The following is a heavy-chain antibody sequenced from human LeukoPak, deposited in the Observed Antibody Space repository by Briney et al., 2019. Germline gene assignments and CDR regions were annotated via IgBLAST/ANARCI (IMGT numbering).Heavy chain of an antibody. CDR3: ANGGEGPFDAFDI. J-gene: IGHJ3*02. V-gene: IGHV1-46*01. CDR1: GYTFTSYY. D-gene: IGHD2-21*01. Sequence: ASVKVSCKASGYTFTSYYMHWVRQAPGEGLEWMGIINPSGGSTSYAQKFQGRVTMTRDMSTSTVYMELSSLRAEDTAVYYCANGGEGPFDAFDIWGQGTMVTVSS. CDR2: INPSGGST.